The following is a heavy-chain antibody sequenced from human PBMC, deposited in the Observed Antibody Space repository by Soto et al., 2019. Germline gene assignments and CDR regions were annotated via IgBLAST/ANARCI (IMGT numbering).Heavy chain of an antibody. CDR1: GFTFSSYA. CDR2: ISGSGGST. CDR3: AKSLRATGVYYDGMDV. D-gene: IGHD5-12*01. J-gene: IGHJ6*02. V-gene: IGHV3-23*01. Sequence: EVQLLESGGGLVQPGGSLRLSCAASGFTFSSYAMSWVRQAPGKGLEWVSAISGSGGSTYYADSVKGRFTISRDNSKNPLYLQMNSLRAEDTAGYYCAKSLRATGVYYDGMDVWGQGTTVTVSS.